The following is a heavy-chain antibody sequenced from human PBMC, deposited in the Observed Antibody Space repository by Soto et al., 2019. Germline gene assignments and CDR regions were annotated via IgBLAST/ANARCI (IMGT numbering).Heavy chain of an antibody. V-gene: IGHV3-7*01. Sequence: GGSLRLSCAASGFTFSNYWMSWVRQAPGKGLEWVANIKEDGSEGYYVDSVKGRFTISRDNAKNSLYLQMTSLRPEDTAVYYCTRGHPSIYNYWGQGTLVTVSS. CDR1: GFTFSNYW. CDR2: IKEDGSEG. J-gene: IGHJ4*02. D-gene: IGHD4-4*01. CDR3: TRGHPSIYNY.